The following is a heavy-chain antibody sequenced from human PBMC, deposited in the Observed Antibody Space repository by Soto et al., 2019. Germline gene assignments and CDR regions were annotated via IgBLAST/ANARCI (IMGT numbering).Heavy chain of an antibody. J-gene: IGHJ1*01. V-gene: IGHV4-59*01. CDR3: ARDLSRGSGWK. CDR2: IYYSGST. CDR1: GGSISSYY. D-gene: IGHD6-19*01. Sequence: QVQLQESGPGLVKPSETLSLTCTVSGGSISSYYWSWIRQPPGKGLEWIGYIYYSGSTNYNPSLNSRVTISVDTSKNQFSLRMSSVTAADTAVYYCARDLSRGSGWKWGQGTLVTVSS.